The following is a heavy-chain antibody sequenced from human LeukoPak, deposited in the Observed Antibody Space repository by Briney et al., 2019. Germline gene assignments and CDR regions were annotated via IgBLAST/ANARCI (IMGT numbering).Heavy chain of an antibody. V-gene: IGHV3-30*02. CDR2: IRYDGSIK. D-gene: IGHD6-19*01. CDR3: AKVFGVAVAGTRSFFDY. Sequence: PGGSLRLSCAASGFTFSTYGMHWVRQAPGKGLEWVAFIRYDGSIKYYADSVKGRFTISRDDSKSTLYLQLNSLRAEDTALYYCAKVFGVAVAGTRSFFDYWGQGTLVTVSS. J-gene: IGHJ4*02. CDR1: GFTFSTYG.